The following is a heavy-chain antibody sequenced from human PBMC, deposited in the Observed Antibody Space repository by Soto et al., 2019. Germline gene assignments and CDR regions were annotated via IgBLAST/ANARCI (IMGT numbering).Heavy chain of an antibody. J-gene: IGHJ4*02. CDR1: GFSFSSYG. D-gene: IGHD6-13*01. Sequence: QVQLVESGGGVVQPGRSLRLSCAASGFSFSSYGMHWVRQAPGKGLERVEVISYEGSNKDYADSVKSRFTISRDYSKNTLYLGMKSLRAEATAVYCCPKDEEAADGNFDYWGQGTVVTVSA. V-gene: IGHV3-30*18. CDR2: ISYEGSNK. CDR3: PKDEEAADGNFDY.